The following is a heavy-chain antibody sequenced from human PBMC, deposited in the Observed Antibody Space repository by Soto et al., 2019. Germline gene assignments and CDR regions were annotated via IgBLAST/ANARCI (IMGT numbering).Heavy chain of an antibody. D-gene: IGHD6-19*01. CDR1: EFTF. V-gene: IGHV3-7*05. CDR3: AGGSGWTSDT. Sequence: EVQLVESGGGLVQPGGSLRRSCAVSEFTFMTWVRQAPGKGLEWVANINQDGGEKQYLESVRWRFTISRDNAKKSLYLEMNSLRAEDTAVYYCAGGSGWTSDTWGQGTLVTVSS. J-gene: IGHJ5*02. CDR2: INQDGGEK.